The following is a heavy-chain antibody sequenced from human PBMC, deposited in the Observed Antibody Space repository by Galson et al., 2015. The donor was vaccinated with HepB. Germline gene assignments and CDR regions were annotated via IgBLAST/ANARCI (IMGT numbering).Heavy chain of an antibody. D-gene: IGHD3-22*01. Sequence: SVKVSCKASGYTLTGYYMHWVRQAPGQGLEWMGWINPNSGGTNYAQKFQGRVTMARDTSISTAYMELSRLRSDDTAVYYCAVPVYDSSGYYPKNYFDYWGQGTLVTVSS. V-gene: IGHV1-2*02. CDR3: AVPVYDSSGYYPKNYFDY. CDR1: GYTLTGYY. CDR2: INPNSGGT. J-gene: IGHJ4*02.